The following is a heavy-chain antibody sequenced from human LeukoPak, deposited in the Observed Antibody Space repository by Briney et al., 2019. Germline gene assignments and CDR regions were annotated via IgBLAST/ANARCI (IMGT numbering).Heavy chain of an antibody. CDR3: TVVNYGPGSYPLGC. J-gene: IGHJ4*02. D-gene: IGHD3-10*01. CDR1: GFTFSHAW. Sequence: GGSLRLSCAASGFTFSHAWMSWVRQAPGKGLEWVGRIKSKTDGGTTDYAAHVKGRFTISRDDSKNTLFLQRKSPKAEDTGVYYCTVVNYGPGSYPLGCWGQRTLAT. CDR2: IKSKTDGGTT. V-gene: IGHV3-15*01.